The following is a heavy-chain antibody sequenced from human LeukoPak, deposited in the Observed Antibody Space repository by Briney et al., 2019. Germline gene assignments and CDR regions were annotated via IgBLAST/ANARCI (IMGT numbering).Heavy chain of an antibody. CDR1: GFTFETYN. D-gene: IGHD5-18*01. J-gene: IGHJ4*02. CDR2: ISVNSNYM. V-gene: IGHV3-21*01. Sequence: GGSLRLSCAASGFTFETYNMNWVRQAPGKGLEWVSFISVNSNYMYYADSVKGRFTISRDNSKNTLYLQMNSLRAEDTAVYYCAKGLPDTAMVTLYYFDYWGQGTLVTVSS. CDR3: AKGLPDTAMVTLYYFDY.